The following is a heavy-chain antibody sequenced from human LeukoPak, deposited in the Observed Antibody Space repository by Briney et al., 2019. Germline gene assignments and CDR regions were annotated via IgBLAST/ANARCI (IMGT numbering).Heavy chain of an antibody. CDR2: MNPNSGNT. CDR1: GYTFTSYD. D-gene: IGHD3-3*01. Sequence: ASVKVSCKASGYTFTSYDINWVRQATGQGLEWMGWMNPNSGNTGYAQKFQGRVTITRNTSISTAYMELSSLRSEDTAVYYCAREGLFGVVIIPEPHMDVWGKGTTVTVSS. V-gene: IGHV1-8*03. J-gene: IGHJ6*03. CDR3: AREGLFGVVIIPEPHMDV.